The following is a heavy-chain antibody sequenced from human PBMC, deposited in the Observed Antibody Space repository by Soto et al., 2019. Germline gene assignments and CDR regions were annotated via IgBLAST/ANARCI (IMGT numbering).Heavy chain of an antibody. CDR1: GDSFISHA. Sequence: QVQLVQSGAEVKKPGSSVKVSCTTSGDSFISHAITWVRQAPGQGLEWVGGIIPLFGTTNYARRFQGRVTITADATTSTSYIELSSLRSDDTAFYYCARDKGRLGIDYWGQGTLVSVSS. D-gene: IGHD7-27*01. J-gene: IGHJ4*02. CDR3: ARDKGRLGIDY. V-gene: IGHV1-69*01. CDR2: IIPLFGTT.